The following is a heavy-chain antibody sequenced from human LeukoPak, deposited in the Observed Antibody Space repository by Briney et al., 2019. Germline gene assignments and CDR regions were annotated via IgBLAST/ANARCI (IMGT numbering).Heavy chain of an antibody. D-gene: IGHD2-15*01. CDR2: IYYSGST. J-gene: IGHJ4*02. V-gene: IGHV4-59*12. Sequence: SETLSLTCTVSGGSISNYYWSWIRQPPGKGLEWIGSIYYSGSTNYNPSLKSRVTISVDTSKNQFSLKLSSVTAADTAVYYCASRKRRRYCSGGSCYSFDYWGQGTLVTVSS. CDR3: ASRKRRRYCSGGSCYSFDY. CDR1: GGSISNYY.